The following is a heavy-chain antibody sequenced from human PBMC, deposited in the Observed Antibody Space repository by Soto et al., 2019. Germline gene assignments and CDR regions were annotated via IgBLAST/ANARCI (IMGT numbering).Heavy chain of an antibody. Sequence: TSETLSLTCTVSGGSISSSSYYWGWIRQPPGKGLEWIGSIYYSGSTYYNPSLKSQVTISVDTSKNQFSLKLSSVTAADTAVYYCARLGVEPAWRLVAATPYDYWGQGTLVTVSS. J-gene: IGHJ4*02. CDR3: ARLGVEPAWRLVAATPYDY. V-gene: IGHV4-39*01. CDR2: IYYSGST. D-gene: IGHD2-15*01. CDR1: GGSISSSSYY.